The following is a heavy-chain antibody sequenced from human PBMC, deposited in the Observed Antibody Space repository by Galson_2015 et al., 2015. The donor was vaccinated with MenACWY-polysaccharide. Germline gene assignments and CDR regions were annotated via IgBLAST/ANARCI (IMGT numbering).Heavy chain of an antibody. CDR2: ISGSGGST. CDR1: GFTFSSYA. V-gene: IGHV3-23*01. Sequence: SLRLSCAASGFTFSSYAMSWVRQAPGKGLEWVSAISGSGGSTYYADSVKGRFTISRDNSKNTLYLQMNSLRAEDTAVYYCAKDEGGGAGSYYNSLLGYWGQGTLVTVSS. J-gene: IGHJ4*02. D-gene: IGHD3-10*01. CDR3: AKDEGGGAGSYYNSLLGY.